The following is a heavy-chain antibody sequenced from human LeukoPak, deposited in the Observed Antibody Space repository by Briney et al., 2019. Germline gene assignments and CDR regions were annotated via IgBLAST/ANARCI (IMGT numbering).Heavy chain of an antibody. J-gene: IGHJ6*03. CDR2: ISAYNGNT. CDR3: ARDPYSSSWYIGYYYYYMDV. Sequence: ASVKVSCKASGYTFTSYGTSWVRQAPGQGLEWMGWISAYNGNTNYAQKLQGRVTMTTDTSTSTAYMELRSLRSDDTAVYYCARDPYSSSWYIGYYYYYMDVWGKGTTVTVSS. CDR1: GYTFTSYG. V-gene: IGHV1-18*01. D-gene: IGHD6-13*01.